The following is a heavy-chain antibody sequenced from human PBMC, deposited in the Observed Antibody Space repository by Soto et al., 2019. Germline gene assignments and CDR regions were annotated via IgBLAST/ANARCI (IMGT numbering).Heavy chain of an antibody. CDR1: GGSFSGYY. CDR2: INHSGST. Sequence: SETLSLTCAVYGGSFSGYYWSWIRQPPGKGLEWIGEINHSGSTNYNPSLKSRVTISVDTSKNQFSLKLSSVTAADTAVYYCASALMTAYAFDIWGQGTMVTVSS. CDR3: ASALMTAYAFDI. V-gene: IGHV4-34*01. D-gene: IGHD2-21*02. J-gene: IGHJ3*02.